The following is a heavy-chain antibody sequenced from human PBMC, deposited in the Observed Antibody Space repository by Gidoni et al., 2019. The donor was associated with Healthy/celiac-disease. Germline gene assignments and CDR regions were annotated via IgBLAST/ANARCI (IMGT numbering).Heavy chain of an antibody. V-gene: IGHV4-59*01. CDR3: ATGPGAGRYSYGLVV. CDR2: ISYSGST. D-gene: IGHD7-27*01. Sequence: QVQLQESGPGLGKRSETASRTCTVSGGSISTSYWSWIRQPPGKGLEWLGCISYSGSTDSHPSLTRRVTISVDPSKNPFSLKMSSVPAADTALYYCATGPGAGRYSYGLVVWGHGPTVTVSS. CDR1: GGSISTSY. J-gene: IGHJ6*02.